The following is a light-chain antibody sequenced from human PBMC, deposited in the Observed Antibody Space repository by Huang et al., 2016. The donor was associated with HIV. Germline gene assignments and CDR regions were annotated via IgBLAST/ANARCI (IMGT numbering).Light chain of an antibody. CDR1: QNISNY. Sequence: AIRMTQSPSSLAASVGERVTITCRTSQNISNYVAWYQQKPGKAPNLRIYAASILHGGVPSRFSGAGSGTEFALTISCLQPDDFASYYCQQYYASPGYTFGQGTKLEIK. J-gene: IGKJ2*01. CDR3: QQYYASPGYT. V-gene: IGKV1-8*01. CDR2: AAS.